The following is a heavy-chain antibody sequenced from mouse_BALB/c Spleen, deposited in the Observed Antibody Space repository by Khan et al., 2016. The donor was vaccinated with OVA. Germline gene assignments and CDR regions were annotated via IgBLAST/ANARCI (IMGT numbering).Heavy chain of an antibody. Sequence: QIQLVQSGPELKKPGETVKISCKASGYTFTDYVMNWVKQAPGKGLRWMGWINTYTGEPTYADDFKGRFAFSLETSASAAYLQINNLKNGDAATSFCARFHGGYWGQGTTLTVSS. J-gene: IGHJ2*01. V-gene: IGHV9-3-1*01. CDR1: GYTFTDYV. CDR2: INTYTGEP. CDR3: ARFHGGY.